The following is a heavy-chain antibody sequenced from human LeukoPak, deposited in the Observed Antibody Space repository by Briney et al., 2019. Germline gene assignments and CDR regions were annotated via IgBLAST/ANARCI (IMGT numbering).Heavy chain of an antibody. D-gene: IGHD3-16*02. Sequence: GGSLRLSCAASGFTFSSYSMNWVRQAPGKGLEWVSSISSSSSYIYYADSVKGRFTISRDNAKNSLYLQMNSLRAEDTAVYYCARVHYDYVWGSYRYTSSYRYYMDVWGKGTAVTISS. CDR1: GFTFSSYS. CDR3: ARVHYDYVWGSYRYTSSYRYYMDV. V-gene: IGHV3-21*01. CDR2: ISSSSSYI. J-gene: IGHJ6*03.